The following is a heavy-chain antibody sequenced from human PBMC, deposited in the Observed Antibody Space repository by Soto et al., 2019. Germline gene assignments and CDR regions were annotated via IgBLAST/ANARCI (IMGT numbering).Heavy chain of an antibody. V-gene: IGHV4-59*01. CDR1: GGSISSYY. CDR2: MYHSGST. D-gene: IGHD2-15*01. CDR3: ARYCSGGSCYLDP. J-gene: IGHJ5*02. Sequence: QVQLQESGPGLVKTSETLSLTCTVSGGSISSYYWSWIRQPPGKGLEWIGYMYHSGSTNYNPSLKSRVTISVDTSKNQFSLKLSSVTAADTAVYYCARYCSGGSCYLDPWGQGTLVTVSS.